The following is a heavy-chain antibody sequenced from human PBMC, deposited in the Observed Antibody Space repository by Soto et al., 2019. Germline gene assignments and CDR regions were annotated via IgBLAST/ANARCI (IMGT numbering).Heavy chain of an antibody. Sequence: PAETLSLTCAVYGGSFSGYYWSWIRQPPGKGLEWIGEINHSGSTNYNPSLKSGVTISVDTSKNQFSLKLSSVPASDTAVYYCARGLPYFDYWGEGTLVTVPS. J-gene: IGHJ4*02. CDR3: ARGLPYFDY. CDR1: GGSFSGYY. CDR2: INHSGST. V-gene: IGHV4-34*01.